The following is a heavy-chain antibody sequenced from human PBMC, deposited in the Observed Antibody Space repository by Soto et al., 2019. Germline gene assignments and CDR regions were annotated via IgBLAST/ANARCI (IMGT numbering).Heavy chain of an antibody. J-gene: IGHJ4*02. V-gene: IGHV3-23*01. CDR2: ISGSGSA. D-gene: IGHD3-22*01. Sequence: EVQLLESGGGLVQPGGYLRLYCAASGFTFRSYAMSWVRQAPGKGLEWVSSISGSGSANYAGSVKGRFNISRDNSKNTLYRQMNSLRAEDTAVYYCAKDLVYYYDSSGYYGYTGWGQGTLVTVSS. CDR1: GFTFRSYA. CDR3: AKDLVYYYDSSGYYGYTG.